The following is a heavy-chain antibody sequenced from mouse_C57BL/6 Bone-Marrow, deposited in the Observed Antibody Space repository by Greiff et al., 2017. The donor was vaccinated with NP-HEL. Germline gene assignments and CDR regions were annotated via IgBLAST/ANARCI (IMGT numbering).Heavy chain of an antibody. Sequence: QVQLQQPGAELVMPGASVKLSCKASGYTFTSYWMPWVKQRPGQGLEWIGEIDPSDSYTNYNQKFKGKSTLNVDKSSSPANMQLSSLTSEDSAVYDCAREGLRPWFAYWGQGTLVTVTA. V-gene: IGHV1-69*01. D-gene: IGHD2-4*01. CDR3: AREGLRPWFAY. CDR2: IDPSDSYT. CDR1: GYTFTSYW. J-gene: IGHJ3*01.